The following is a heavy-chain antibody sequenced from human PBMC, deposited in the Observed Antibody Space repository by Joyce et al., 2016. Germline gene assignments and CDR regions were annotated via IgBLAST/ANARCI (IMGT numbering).Heavy chain of an antibody. V-gene: IGHV3-30*03. CDR1: GCTFSNYG. CDR3: AGGILTGYFDY. Sequence: QGQLVESGGGVVQPGRSLRLYCAAAGCTFSNYGMHWVRQAPGKWMEWVAVISYDGSNKHYGDSVKGRFTISRDNSKNTLYLQMNSLRAEDTAVYYCAGGILTGYFDYGGQGTLVTVSS. CDR2: ISYDGSNK. D-gene: IGHD3-9*01. J-gene: IGHJ4*02.